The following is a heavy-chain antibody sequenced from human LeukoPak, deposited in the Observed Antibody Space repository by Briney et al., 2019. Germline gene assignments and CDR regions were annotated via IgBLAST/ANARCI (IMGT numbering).Heavy chain of an antibody. J-gene: IGHJ1*01. V-gene: IGHV3-21*01. CDR2: ISSSSSHI. Sequence: GGSLRLSCAASGFTFSSYSMNWVRQAPGKGLEWVSSISSSSSHIYYADSVKGRFTISRDNAKNSLYLQMNSLRAEDTAVYYCARDTYYYDSSGYYKYFQHWGQGTLVTVSS. CDR1: GFTFSSYS. D-gene: IGHD3-22*01. CDR3: ARDTYYYDSSGYYKYFQH.